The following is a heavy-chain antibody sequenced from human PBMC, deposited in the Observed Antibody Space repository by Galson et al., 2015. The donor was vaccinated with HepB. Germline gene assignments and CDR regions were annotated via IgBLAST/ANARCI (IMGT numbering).Heavy chain of an antibody. J-gene: IGHJ1*01. Sequence: SLRLSCAASGFTVSSNYMSWVRQAPGKGLEWVSVIYSGGSTYYADSVKGRFTISRDNSKNTLYLQMNSLRAEDTAVYYCASWRDYGDDGTEYFQHWGQGTLVTVSS. V-gene: IGHV3-66*01. CDR1: GFTVSSNY. D-gene: IGHD4-17*01. CDR2: IYSGGST. CDR3: ASWRDYGDDGTEYFQH.